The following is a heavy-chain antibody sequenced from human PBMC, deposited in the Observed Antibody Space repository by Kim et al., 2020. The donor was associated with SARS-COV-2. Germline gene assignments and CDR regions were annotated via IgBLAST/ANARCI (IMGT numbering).Heavy chain of an antibody. Sequence: GESLKISCKGSGYSFTSYWIGWVRQMPGKGLEWMGIIYPGDSDTRYSPSFQGQVTISADKSISTAYLQWSSLKASDTAMYYCARGLEQLVRGDYYGMDVWGQGTTVTVSS. CDR2: IYPGDSDT. CDR1: GYSFTSYW. V-gene: IGHV5-51*01. CDR3: ARGLEQLVRGDYYGMDV. D-gene: IGHD6-6*01. J-gene: IGHJ6*02.